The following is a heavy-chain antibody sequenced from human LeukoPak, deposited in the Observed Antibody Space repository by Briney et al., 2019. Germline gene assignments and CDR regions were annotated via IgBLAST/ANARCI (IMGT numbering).Heavy chain of an antibody. CDR2: INPNSGGT. CDR1: GYTFTGYY. CDR3: ARDLYSSSWYLGVNWFDP. D-gene: IGHD6-13*01. V-gene: IGHV1-2*02. Sequence: ASVKVSCKASGYTFTGYYMHWVRQAPGQGLECMGWINPNSGGTNYAQKFQGRVTMTRDTSISTAYMELSRLRSDDTAVYYCARDLYSSSWYLGVNWFDPWGQGTLVTVSS. J-gene: IGHJ5*02.